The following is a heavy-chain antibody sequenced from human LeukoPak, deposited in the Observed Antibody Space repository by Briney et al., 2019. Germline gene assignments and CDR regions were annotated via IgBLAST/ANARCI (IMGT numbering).Heavy chain of an antibody. CDR1: GFTFSSYA. Sequence: GGSLRLSCVASGFTFSSYAMSWVRETPARRLEWVSSLRGNGDAFYADSVKGRFTLSRDESRNTVYLQLNKLRVEDTAIYYCAKASWVSTADAVLWGQGTVVTVSS. V-gene: IGHV3-23*01. CDR3: AKASWVSTADAVL. CDR2: LRGNGDA. D-gene: IGHD3-16*01. J-gene: IGHJ4*02.